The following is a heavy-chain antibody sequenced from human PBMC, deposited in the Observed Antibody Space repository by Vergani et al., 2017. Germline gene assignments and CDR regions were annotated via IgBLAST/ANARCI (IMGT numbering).Heavy chain of an antibody. Sequence: QVQLQQWGAGLLKPSETLSLTCAVYGGSFSGYYWSWIRQPPGKGLEWIGEINHSGSTNYNPSLKSRVTISVDTSKNQFSLKLSSVTAADTAVYYCARGRRKRELSYYYYMDVWGKGTTVTVSS. CDR2: INHSGST. CDR3: ARGRRKRELSYYYYMDV. CDR1: GGSFSGYY. V-gene: IGHV4-34*01. D-gene: IGHD1-26*01. J-gene: IGHJ6*03.